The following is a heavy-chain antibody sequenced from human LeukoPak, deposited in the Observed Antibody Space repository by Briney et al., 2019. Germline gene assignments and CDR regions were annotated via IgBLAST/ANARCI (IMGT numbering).Heavy chain of an antibody. CDR1: GYTFTGYY. V-gene: IGHV1-2*02. Sequence: ASVKVSCKASGYTFTGYYVHWVRQAPEQGFEWMGWINPISGGTNYARKFQGRVTMTRDTSISTAYMELSRLRSDDTAVYYCARNLVRGNYGMFDYWGQGTLVTVSS. J-gene: IGHJ4*02. CDR3: ARNLVRGNYGMFDY. CDR2: INPISGGT. D-gene: IGHD1-26*01.